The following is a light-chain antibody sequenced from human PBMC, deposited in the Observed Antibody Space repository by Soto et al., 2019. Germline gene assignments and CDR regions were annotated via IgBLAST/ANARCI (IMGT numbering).Light chain of an antibody. CDR2: EVS. CDR3: SSYTRSSTLVV. CDR1: SCDVGGYNY. V-gene: IGLV2-14*01. Sequence: QSVLTQPASVSGSPGQSNTISCTGTSCDVGGYNYVSWYQQHPGKAPKLMIYEVSNRPSGVSNRFSGSKSGNTASLTISGIQAEAEADYYCSSYTRSSTLVVFGGGTQLTVL. J-gene: IGLJ2*01.